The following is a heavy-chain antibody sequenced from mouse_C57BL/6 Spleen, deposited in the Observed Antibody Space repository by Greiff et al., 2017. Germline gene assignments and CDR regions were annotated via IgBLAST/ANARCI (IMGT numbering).Heavy chain of an antibody. CDR3: TTCGDSNYNEAWFAY. V-gene: IGHV14-1*01. D-gene: IGHD2-5*01. CDR2: IDPEDGDT. Sequence: VQLQQSGAELVRPGASVKLSCTASGFNIKDYYMHWVKQRPEQGLEWIGRIDPEDGDTEYAPKFQGKATMTADTSSNTAYLQLSSLTSEDTAVYYCTTCGDSNYNEAWFAYWGQGTLVTVSA. CDR1: GFNIKDYY. J-gene: IGHJ3*01.